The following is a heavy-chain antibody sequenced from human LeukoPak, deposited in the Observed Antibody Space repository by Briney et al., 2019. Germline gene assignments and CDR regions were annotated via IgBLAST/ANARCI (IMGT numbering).Heavy chain of an antibody. D-gene: IGHD3-22*01. CDR3: ARRWSYYDSSGYFDY. J-gene: IGHJ4*02. V-gene: IGHV3-21*01. CDR2: ISSSSSYI. Sequence: PGGSLRLSCAASGFTFSSYSMNWVRQAPGKGLEWVSSISSSSSYIYYADSVKGRFTISRDNAKNSLYLQMNSLRAEDTAVYYCARRWSYYDSSGYFDYWGLGTLVTVSS. CDR1: GFTFSSYS.